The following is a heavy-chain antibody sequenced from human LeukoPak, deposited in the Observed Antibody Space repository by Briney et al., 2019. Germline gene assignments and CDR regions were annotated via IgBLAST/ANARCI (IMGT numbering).Heavy chain of an antibody. V-gene: IGHV3-30*02. CDR1: GFTFSSYG. CDR2: IRYDGSNK. Sequence: PGGSLRLSCAASGFTFSSYGMHWVRQAPGKGLEWVAFIRYDGSNKYYADSVKGRFTISRDNSKNTLYLQMNSLRAEDTAVYYCAKVVGATLLYYFDYWGQGTLVTVSS. D-gene: IGHD1-26*01. J-gene: IGHJ4*02. CDR3: AKVVGATLLYYFDY.